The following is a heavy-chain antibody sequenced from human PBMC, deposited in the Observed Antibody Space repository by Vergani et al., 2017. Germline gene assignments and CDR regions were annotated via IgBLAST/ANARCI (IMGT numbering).Heavy chain of an antibody. CDR1: GGSISSGGYY. Sequence: QLQLQESGPGLVKPSQTLSLTCTVSGGSISSGGYYWSWIRQHPGKGLEWIGYIYYSGSTYYNPSLKSRVTISVDTSKNQFSLKLSSVTAADTAVYYCARGDGWLQWEGPAKFDYWGQGTLVTVSS. V-gene: IGHV4-31*03. CDR2: IYYSGST. J-gene: IGHJ4*02. CDR3: ARGDGWLQWEGPAKFDY. D-gene: IGHD5-24*01.